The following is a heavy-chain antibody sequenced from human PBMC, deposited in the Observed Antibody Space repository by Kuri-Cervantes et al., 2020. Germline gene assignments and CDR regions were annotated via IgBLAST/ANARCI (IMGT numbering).Heavy chain of an antibody. CDR1: GFTFSDYA. J-gene: IGHJ4*02. V-gene: IGHV3-33*06. CDR2: IWYDGSNK. Sequence: GGSLRLSCSGSGFTFSDYAIHWVRQAPGKGLEWVAVIWYDGSNKYYADSVKGRFTISRDNSKNTLYLQMNSLRAEDTAVYYCAKRSKAVAGLSTPYYFDYWGQGTLVPSPQ. CDR3: AKRSKAVAGLSTPYYFDY. D-gene: IGHD6-19*01.